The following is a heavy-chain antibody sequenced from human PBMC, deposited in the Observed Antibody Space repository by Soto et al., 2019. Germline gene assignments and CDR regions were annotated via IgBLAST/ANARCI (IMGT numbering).Heavy chain of an antibody. CDR1: GASITIGNYS. V-gene: IGHV4-31*03. CDR2: ISYSGSA. CDR3: ARRRCTTTTCFDP. D-gene: IGHD2-2*01. J-gene: IGHJ5*02. Sequence: SETLSLTCSVSGASITIGNYSWTWIRQHPGKGLEWIGYISYSGSAHYNPSLRSRVFISVDTSRNQFSLKLSSVTAADTAVYYCARRRCTTTTCFDPWGQGPWSPSPQ.